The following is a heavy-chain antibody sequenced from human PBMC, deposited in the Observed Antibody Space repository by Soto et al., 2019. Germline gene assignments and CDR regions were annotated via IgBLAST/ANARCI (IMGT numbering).Heavy chain of an antibody. Sequence: PSETLSLTCTASGASISSSHYWTWVRQTPGKGLEWIGEIYHTGNTNYNPSLKSRVTLSLDKSKNQFSLRLNSVTAADTAVFCCARYPMEDYYRGMDVWGQGTTVTVSS. CDR1: GASISSSHY. CDR2: IYHTGNT. J-gene: IGHJ6*02. CDR3: ARYPMEDYYRGMDV. D-gene: IGHD3-3*01. V-gene: IGHV4-4*01.